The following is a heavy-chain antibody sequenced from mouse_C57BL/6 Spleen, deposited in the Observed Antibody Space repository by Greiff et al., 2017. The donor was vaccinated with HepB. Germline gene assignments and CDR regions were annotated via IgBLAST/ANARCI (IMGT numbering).Heavy chain of an antibody. CDR3: ARLDY. J-gene: IGHJ4*01. Sequence: QVQLQQPGAELVMPGASVKLSCKASGYTFTSYWMHWVKQRPGQGLEWIGEIDPSDSYTNYNQKFKGKSTLTVDKSSSTAYMQLSSLASEDSAVYYCARLDYWGQGTSVTVSS. CDR1: GYTFTSYW. CDR2: IDPSDSYT. V-gene: IGHV1-69*01.